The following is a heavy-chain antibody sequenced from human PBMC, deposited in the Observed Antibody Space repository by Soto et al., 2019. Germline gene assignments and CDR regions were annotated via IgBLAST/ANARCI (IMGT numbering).Heavy chain of an antibody. CDR2: IWYDGSNK. CDR3: ARVVYAGYYFDY. Sequence: GGSLRLSCAASGFHFSSYGMHWVRQAPGKGLEWVAVIWYDGSNKYYADSVKGRFTISRDNSKNTLYLQMNSLRAEDTAVYYCARVVYAGYYFDYWGQGTLVTVSS. CDR1: GFHFSSYG. V-gene: IGHV3-33*01. D-gene: IGHD2-8*01. J-gene: IGHJ4*02.